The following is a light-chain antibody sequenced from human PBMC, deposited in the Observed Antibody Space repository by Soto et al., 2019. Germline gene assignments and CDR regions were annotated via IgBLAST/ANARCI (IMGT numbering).Light chain of an antibody. CDR2: ETS. Sequence: QAVVTQEPSLSVSPGGTVTLTCASSTGAVTSGNFPSWFQQKPGQAPRTLIYETSNKHSWTPARFSGSLLGGKAALTLSGAQPEDEAEYYCLLSFSGPRVFGGGTKVTVL. CDR3: LLSFSGPRV. J-gene: IGLJ3*02. CDR1: TGAVTSGNF. V-gene: IGLV7-46*01.